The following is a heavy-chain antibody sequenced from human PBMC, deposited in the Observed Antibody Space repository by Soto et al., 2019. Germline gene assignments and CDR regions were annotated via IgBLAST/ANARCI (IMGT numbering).Heavy chain of an antibody. CDR3: ARESRGEDCSGGSCYSEYYGMDV. D-gene: IGHD2-15*01. CDR2: INWNGGST. V-gene: IGHV3-20*04. Sequence: GGSLRLSCAASGFTFDDYGMSWVRQAPGKGLEWVSGINWNGGSTGYADSVKGRFTISRDNAKNSLYLQMNSLRAEDTALYYCARESRGEDCSGGSCYSEYYGMDVWGQGTTVTVSS. CDR1: GFTFDDYG. J-gene: IGHJ6*02.